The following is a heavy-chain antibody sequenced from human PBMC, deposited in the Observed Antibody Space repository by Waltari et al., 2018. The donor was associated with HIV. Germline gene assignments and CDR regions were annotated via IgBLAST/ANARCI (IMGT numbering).Heavy chain of an antibody. CDR3: ARAQYYYDSSGYYYGDYGMDV. Sequence: QVQLVQSGAEVKKPGASVKVSCKASGYTFTGYYMHWVRQAPGQGLEWMGWSKPNSGGTNYAQKFQGRVTMTRDTSISTAYMELSRLRSDDTAVYYCARAQYYYDSSGYYYGDYGMDVWGQGTTVTVSS. CDR2: SKPNSGGT. D-gene: IGHD3-22*01. CDR1: GYTFTGYY. V-gene: IGHV1-2*02. J-gene: IGHJ6*02.